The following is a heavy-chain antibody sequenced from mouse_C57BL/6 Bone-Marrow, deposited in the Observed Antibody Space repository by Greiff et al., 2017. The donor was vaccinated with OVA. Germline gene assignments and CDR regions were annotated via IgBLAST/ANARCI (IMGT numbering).Heavy chain of an antibody. V-gene: IGHV1-50*01. Sequence: VQLQQPGAELVKPGASVKLSCKASGYTFTSYWMQWVKQRPGQGLEWIGEIDPSDSYTNYNQKFKGKATLTVDTSSSTAYMQLSSLTSEDSAVYYCAREEKLYGNQAWFAYWGQGTLVTVSA. CDR2: IDPSDSYT. D-gene: IGHD2-1*01. CDR1: GYTFTSYW. CDR3: AREEKLYGNQAWFAY. J-gene: IGHJ3*01.